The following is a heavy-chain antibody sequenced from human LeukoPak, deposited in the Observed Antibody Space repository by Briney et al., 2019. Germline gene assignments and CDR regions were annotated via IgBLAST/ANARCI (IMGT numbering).Heavy chain of an antibody. Sequence: GGSLRLSCAVSGFTFNYYDMHWVRQAPGKRLEWVSAIRTTGDTHYPDAVKGRFAMSREDAKNSVHLQMNTLRAGDTAVYYCARGVSYYYDNSGHPGWYFDLWGRGTLVTVSS. J-gene: IGHJ2*01. CDR1: GFTFNYYD. V-gene: IGHV3-13*01. CDR3: ARGVSYYYDNSGHPGWYFDL. D-gene: IGHD3-22*01. CDR2: IRTTGDT.